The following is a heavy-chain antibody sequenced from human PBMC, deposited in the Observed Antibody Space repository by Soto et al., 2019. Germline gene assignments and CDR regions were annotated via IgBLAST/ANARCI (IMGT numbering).Heavy chain of an antibody. CDR1: GFTFSSYE. D-gene: IGHD6-6*01. CDR2: ISSSGSTI. Sequence: ESGGGLVQPGGSLRLSCAASGFTFSSYEMNWVRQAPGKGLEWVSYISSSGSTIYYADSVKGRFTISRDNAKNSLYLQMNSLRAEDTAVYYCAREPAEEEYSSSIDIWGQGTMVTVSS. CDR3: AREPAEEEYSSSIDI. J-gene: IGHJ3*02. V-gene: IGHV3-48*03.